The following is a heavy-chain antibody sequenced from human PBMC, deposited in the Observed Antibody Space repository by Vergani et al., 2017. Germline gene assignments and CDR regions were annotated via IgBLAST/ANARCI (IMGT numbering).Heavy chain of an antibody. CDR1: GGSISSSSYY. V-gene: IGHV4-39*01. D-gene: IGHD5-12*01. Sequence: QVQLQQSGPGLVKPSETLSLTCTVSGGSISSSSYYWGWIRQPPGKGLEWIGSIYYSGSTYYNPTLNNRVTISVATSKNQFSLTLSPVTAAATVVYYCARGGLELGYWGQGTLVTVSS. J-gene: IGHJ4*02. CDR2: IYYSGST. CDR3: ARGGLELGY.